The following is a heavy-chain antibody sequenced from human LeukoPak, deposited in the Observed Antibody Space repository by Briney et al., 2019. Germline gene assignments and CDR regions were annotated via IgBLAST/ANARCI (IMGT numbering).Heavy chain of an antibody. CDR3: ARIPYGGNSAPAFDI. D-gene: IGHD4-23*01. V-gene: IGHV3-53*05. CDR2: IYSGGST. CDR1: GFTVSSNY. J-gene: IGHJ3*02. Sequence: PGGSLRLSCAASGFTVSSNYMSWVRQAPEKGLEWVSVIYSGGSTFYADSVKGRLTISRDNSKNTLYLQMNSLRAEDTAVYYCARIPYGGNSAPAFDIWGQGTMVTVSS.